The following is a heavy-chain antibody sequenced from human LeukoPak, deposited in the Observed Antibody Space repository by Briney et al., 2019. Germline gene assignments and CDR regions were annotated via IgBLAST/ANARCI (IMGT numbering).Heavy chain of an antibody. J-gene: IGHJ4*02. D-gene: IGHD6-13*01. CDR3: ARAAANYFDY. Sequence: PSETLSLTCTVSGVSISNYYWSWIRQPPGKGLDWIGYIYYTGSTKYNPSLNSRVTISVDTSKNQFSLELRSVTAADTAVYYCARAAANYFDYWGQGTLVTVSS. V-gene: IGHV4-59*01. CDR2: IYYTGST. CDR1: GVSISNYY.